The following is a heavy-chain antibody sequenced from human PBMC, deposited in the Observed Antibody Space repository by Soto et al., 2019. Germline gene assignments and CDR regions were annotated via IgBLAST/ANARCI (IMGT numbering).Heavy chain of an antibody. V-gene: IGHV1-2*02. J-gene: IGHJ3*02. CDR1: GYIFTGYY. CDR2: INTKTGGT. CDR3: ATDKVAFDM. D-gene: IGHD3-9*01. Sequence: GASVKVSCKASGYIFTGYYIQWVRQAPGQGLEWMGWINTKTGGTKYAQKFQGRVTMTRDTSINTAYMEVSRLRSDDTAVYYCATDKVAFDMQGQVTMFTVSS.